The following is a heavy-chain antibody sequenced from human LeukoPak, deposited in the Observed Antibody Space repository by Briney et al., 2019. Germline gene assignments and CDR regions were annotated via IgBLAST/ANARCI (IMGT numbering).Heavy chain of an antibody. CDR1: GFTFSDYY. J-gene: IGHJ4*02. V-gene: IGHV3-11*01. CDR3: ARVLGKYSIDY. D-gene: IGHD2/OR15-2a*01. CDR2: ISSSGSTR. Sequence: GGSLRLSCAASGFTFSDYYMSWIRQAPGKGLERVSYISSSGSTRIYADSVKGRFPISRANAKKSLYLQMNSLRAEDTAVYHCARVLGKYSIDYWGQGTLVTVSS.